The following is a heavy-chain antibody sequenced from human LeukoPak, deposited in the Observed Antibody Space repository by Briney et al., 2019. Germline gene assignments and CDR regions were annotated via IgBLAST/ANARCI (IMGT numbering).Heavy chain of an antibody. CDR2: IYYSGST. V-gene: IGHV4-59*01. CDR3: ARAPPGEYDFWSGYLDY. Sequence: SETLSLTCTVSGGSISSYYWSWLRQPPGKGLEWIGYIYYSGSTNYNPSLKSRVTISVDTSKNQFSLKLSSVTAADTAVYYCARAPPGEYDFWSGYLDYWGQGTLVTVSS. CDR1: GGSISSYY. J-gene: IGHJ4*02. D-gene: IGHD3-3*01.